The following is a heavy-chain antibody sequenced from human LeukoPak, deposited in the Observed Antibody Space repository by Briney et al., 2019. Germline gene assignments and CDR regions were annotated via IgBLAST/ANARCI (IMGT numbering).Heavy chain of an antibody. V-gene: IGHV1-46*01. CDR1: RYTFSSYY. CDR3: ARDSDWGRLEAFDI. Sequence: ASARVSCMAPRYTFSSYYIRSVRQTPQERLERMAIINPGGGKINYAQTLQGSDTLSADTSTSTVYVEVSSLRSDETAVYYCARDSDWGRLEAFDIWGQGTMVTVSS. D-gene: IGHD7-27*01. J-gene: IGHJ3*02. CDR2: INPGGGKI.